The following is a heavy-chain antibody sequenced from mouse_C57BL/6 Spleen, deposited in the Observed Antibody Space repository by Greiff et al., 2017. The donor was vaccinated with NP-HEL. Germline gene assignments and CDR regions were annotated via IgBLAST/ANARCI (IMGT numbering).Heavy chain of an antibody. CDR1: GYTFTSYW. J-gene: IGHJ3*01. CDR2: IDPSDSET. Sequence: QVQLQQPGAELVRPGSSVKLSCKASGYTFTSYWMHWVKQRPIQGLEWIGNIDPSDSETHYNQKFKDKATLTVDKSSSTAYMQLSSLTSGDSAVYYCARLVGPLAYWGQGTLVTVSA. D-gene: IGHD1-1*02. V-gene: IGHV1-52*01. CDR3: ARLVGPLAY.